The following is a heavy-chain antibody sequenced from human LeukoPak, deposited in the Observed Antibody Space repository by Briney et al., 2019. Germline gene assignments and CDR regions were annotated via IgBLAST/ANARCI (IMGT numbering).Heavy chain of an antibody. CDR1: GYTFTGYY. D-gene: IGHD2-21*02. V-gene: IGHV1-2*02. Sequence: ASVKVSCKASGYTFTGYYMHWVRQAPGQGPEWMGWINSNSGVTKYAQTFQGRVTMTRDTSITTVDMELRSLRSDDTAVYYCARGDVGYCGADCYSFKDYWGQGTLVTVSS. CDR2: INSNSGVT. CDR3: ARGDVGYCGADCYSFKDY. J-gene: IGHJ4*02.